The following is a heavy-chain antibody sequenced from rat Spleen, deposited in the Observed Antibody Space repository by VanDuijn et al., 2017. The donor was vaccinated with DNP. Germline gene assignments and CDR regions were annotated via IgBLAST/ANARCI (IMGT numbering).Heavy chain of an antibody. CDR1: GFNFNDYW. CDR3: AKGPNYGGWSDYFDY. D-gene: IGHD1-11*01. J-gene: IGHJ2*01. Sequence: EVKLVESGGGLVQPGRSLKLSCAASGFNFNDYWMGWVRQAPGKGLEWIGQINKERGTINYTPSLKDKFTISRDNAQNTLYLQMSKLGSEDTAIYYCAKGPNYGGWSDYFDYWGQGVMVTVSS. V-gene: IGHV4-2*01. CDR2: INKERGTI.